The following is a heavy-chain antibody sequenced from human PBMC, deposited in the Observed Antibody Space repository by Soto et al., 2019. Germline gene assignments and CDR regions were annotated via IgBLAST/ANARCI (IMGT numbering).Heavy chain of an antibody. CDR3: AGDGPITMIVVVNSPLDY. D-gene: IGHD3-22*01. J-gene: IGHJ4*02. Sequence: QVQLVQSGAEVKKPGASVKVSCKASGYTFTSYGISWVRQAPGQGLEWMGWISAYNGNTNYAQKLQGRVTMTTDTSTRTAYMELRSLRSDDTAVYYCAGDGPITMIVVVNSPLDYWGQGTLVTVSS. CDR1: GYTFTSYG. CDR2: ISAYNGNT. V-gene: IGHV1-18*04.